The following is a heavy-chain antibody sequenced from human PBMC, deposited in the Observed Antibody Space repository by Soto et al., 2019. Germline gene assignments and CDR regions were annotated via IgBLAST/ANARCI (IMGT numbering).Heavy chain of an antibody. Sequence: EVQLLESGGGLVQPGGSLRLSCAASGFTFSSYAMSWVRQAPGKGLEWVSAISGSGGSTYYADSVKGRFTISRDNSKNTLYLQMNSLRAEDTAVYYCATHLRILEWLYLFDYWGQGTLVTVSS. J-gene: IGHJ4*02. CDR3: ATHLRILEWLYLFDY. V-gene: IGHV3-23*01. CDR2: ISGSGGST. CDR1: GFTFSSYA. D-gene: IGHD3-3*01.